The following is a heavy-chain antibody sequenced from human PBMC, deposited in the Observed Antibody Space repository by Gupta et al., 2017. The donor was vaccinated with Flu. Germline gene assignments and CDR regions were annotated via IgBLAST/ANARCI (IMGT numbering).Heavy chain of an antibody. CDR1: GYSLSSYW. CDR2: IYPGDSDT. D-gene: IGHD5-18*01. V-gene: IGHV5-51*01. CDR3: ARQDTAMLTAIEY. J-gene: IGHJ4*02. Sequence: EVQLVQSGAEVKKPGESLKIYCMGSGYSLSSYWIGWVRHMPGKGLEWMAVIYPGDSDTRISPSFQGQVTISADRSISTAYLQWTSLKTSDTAMYYCARQDTAMLTAIEYWGQGTLVTVSS.